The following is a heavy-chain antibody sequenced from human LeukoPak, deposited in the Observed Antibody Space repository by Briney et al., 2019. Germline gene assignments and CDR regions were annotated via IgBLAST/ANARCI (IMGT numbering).Heavy chain of an antibody. V-gene: IGHV3-23*01. CDR2: ISGSGGST. CDR3: AKVGGYSSGLTALDY. Sequence: GGTLRLSCAASGFTFSSYGMSWVRQAPGKGLEWVSAISGSGGSTYYADSVKGRFTISRDNSKNTLYLQMNSLRAEDTAVYYCAKVGGYSSGLTALDYWGQGTLVTVSS. J-gene: IGHJ4*02. CDR1: GFTFSSYG. D-gene: IGHD6-19*01.